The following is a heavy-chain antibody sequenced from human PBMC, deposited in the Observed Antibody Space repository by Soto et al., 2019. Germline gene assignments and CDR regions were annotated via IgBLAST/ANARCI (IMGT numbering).Heavy chain of an antibody. J-gene: IGHJ4*02. V-gene: IGHV4-59*01. Sequence: AETLSLTFSVSGGSMSEYFWSWIRQSPGKGLEWIGYIYYLGSTDYNPSLKSRVAISVDTSKSQFSLRLTSVTAADTAVYYCARDGYAGSASPYQSXWGPGTQVTVSX. CDR2: IYYLGST. CDR3: ARDGYAGSASPYQSX. D-gene: IGHD3-10*01. CDR1: GGSMSEYF.